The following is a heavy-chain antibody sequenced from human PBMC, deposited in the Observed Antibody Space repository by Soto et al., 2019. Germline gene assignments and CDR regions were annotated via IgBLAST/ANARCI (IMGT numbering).Heavy chain of an antibody. CDR1: GGAFNNYA. V-gene: IGHV1-69*13. CDR3: ARGNEYSSSSDEYYFDY. J-gene: IGHJ4*02. CDR2: IVPVFPSV. Sequence: ASVKVSCKASGGAFNNYAIYWVRQAPGQGLEWLGTIVPVFPSVYYAPRFQGRLTITADGSTDTVYMMLTSLKSEDTAVYYCARGNEYSSSSDEYYFDYWGQGTLVTVSS. D-gene: IGHD6-6*01.